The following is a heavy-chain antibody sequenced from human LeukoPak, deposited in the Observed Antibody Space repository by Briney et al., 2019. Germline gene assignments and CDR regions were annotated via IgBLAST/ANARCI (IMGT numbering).Heavy chain of an antibody. CDR3: ARVGYDSSGHHRYALDI. D-gene: IGHD3-22*01. CDR2: INPNNGNT. Sequence: GASVKVSCKAPGYTFTRYGISWVRQAPGQGLEWMGWINPNNGNTNYVQKLQGRVTMTTDTSTSTAYMELRSLRSDDTAVYYCARVGYDSSGHHRYALDIWGQGTIVTVSS. J-gene: IGHJ3*02. V-gene: IGHV1-18*01. CDR1: GYTFTRYG.